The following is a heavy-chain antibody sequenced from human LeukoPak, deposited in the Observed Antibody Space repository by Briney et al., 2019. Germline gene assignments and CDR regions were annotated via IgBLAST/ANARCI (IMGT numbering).Heavy chain of an antibody. CDR2: INPNSGGT. V-gene: IGHV1-2*02. CDR1: GYTFTGYY. Sequence: GASVKVSCKASGYTFTGYYMHWVRQAPGQGLEWMGWINPNSGGTNYAQKFQGRVTMTRATSISTAYMELSRLRSDDTAVYYCARSSLSGWWGYYWGQGTLVTVSS. CDR3: ARSSLSGWWGYY. D-gene: IGHD6-19*01. J-gene: IGHJ4*02.